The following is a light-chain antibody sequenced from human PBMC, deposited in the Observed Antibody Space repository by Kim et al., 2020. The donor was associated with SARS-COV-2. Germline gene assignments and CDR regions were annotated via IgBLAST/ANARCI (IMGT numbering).Light chain of an antibody. CDR3: QSADTSGTSVL. CDR1: ALSKQY. CDR2: QDV. Sequence: SYELTQPPSVSVSPGQTSTITCSGDALSKQYSYWYQQKPGQAPVLTIYQDVERPSGIPERFPGSTSGTTVTLTIIAVQAEDEADYYCQSADTSGTSVLFGGGTRLTVL. V-gene: IGLV3-25*03. J-gene: IGLJ2*01.